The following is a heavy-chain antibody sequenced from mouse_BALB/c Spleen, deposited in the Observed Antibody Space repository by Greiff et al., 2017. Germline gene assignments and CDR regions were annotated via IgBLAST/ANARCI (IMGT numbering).Heavy chain of an antibody. Sequence: EVQLVESGGGLVKLGGSLKLSCAASGFTFSSYYMSWVRQTPEKRLELVAAINSNGGSTYYPDTVKGRFTISRDNAKNTLYLQMSSLKSEDTALYYCARQNTYYAMDYWGQGTSVTVSS. CDR2: INSNGGST. CDR3: ARQNTYYAMDY. V-gene: IGHV5-6-2*01. CDR1: GFTFSSYY. D-gene: IGHD5-2*01. J-gene: IGHJ4*01.